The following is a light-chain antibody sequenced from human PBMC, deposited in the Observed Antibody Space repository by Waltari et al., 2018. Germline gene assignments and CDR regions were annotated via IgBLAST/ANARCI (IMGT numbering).Light chain of an antibody. J-gene: IGKJ2*01. CDR1: QNIASN. V-gene: IGKV3-15*01. CDR3: QQYNNWPPYT. Sequence: DTVMTQSPATLSVSPGERATLSCRASQNIASNLAWYQQKPGQAPRLLIYDASTRATGIPVRFSGSRSVTEFTLTISSLQSEDFAVYYCQQYNNWPPYTFGQGTKLEI. CDR2: DAS.